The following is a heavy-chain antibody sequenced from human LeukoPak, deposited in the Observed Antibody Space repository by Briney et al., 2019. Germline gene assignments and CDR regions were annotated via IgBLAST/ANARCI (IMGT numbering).Heavy chain of an antibody. CDR3: AKPHFDY. V-gene: IGHV3-30*18. Sequence: GGSLRLSCVASGFTFSSYGMHWVRQAPGKGLEWVAVISYDGSNKYYADSVKGRFTISRDNSKNTLYLQMNSLRGDDTAVYYCAKPHFDYWGQGTLVTVSS. CDR1: GFTFSSYG. CDR2: ISYDGSNK. J-gene: IGHJ4*02.